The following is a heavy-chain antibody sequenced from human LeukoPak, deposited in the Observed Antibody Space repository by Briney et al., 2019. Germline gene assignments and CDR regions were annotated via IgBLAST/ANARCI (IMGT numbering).Heavy chain of an antibody. V-gene: IGHV1-8*01. J-gene: IGHJ5*02. D-gene: IGHD2-2*01. Sequence: GASVKVSCKASGYTFTSYDINWVRQATGQGLEWMGWMNPNSGNTGYAQKFQGRVTMTRNTSISTAYMELSSLRSEDTAVYYCARGGSRYCSSTSCYGGRNWFDPWGQGTLVTVSS. CDR1: GYTFTSYD. CDR2: MNPNSGNT. CDR3: ARGGSRYCSSTSCYGGRNWFDP.